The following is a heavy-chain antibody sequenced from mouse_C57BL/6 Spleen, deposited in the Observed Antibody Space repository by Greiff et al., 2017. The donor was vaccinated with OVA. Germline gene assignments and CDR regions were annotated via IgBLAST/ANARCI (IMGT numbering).Heavy chain of an antibody. CDR1: GFTFSDYY. D-gene: IGHD1-1*01. V-gene: IGHV5-16*01. Sequence: EVKLVESEGGLVQPGSSMKLSCTASGFTFSDYYMAWVRQVPEKGLEWVANINYDGSSTYYLDSLKSRFIISRDNAKNILYLQMSSLKSEDTATYYCAREDYGSSPFAYWGQGTLVTVSA. J-gene: IGHJ3*01. CDR3: AREDYGSSPFAY. CDR2: INYDGSST.